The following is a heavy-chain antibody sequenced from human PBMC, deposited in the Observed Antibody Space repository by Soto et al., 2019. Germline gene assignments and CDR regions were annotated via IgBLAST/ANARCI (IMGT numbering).Heavy chain of an antibody. D-gene: IGHD1-1*01. J-gene: IGHJ4*02. CDR2: THYSGNT. Sequence: QVQLQESGPGLVKPSETLSLTCTVSGGSISSSGYYWSWIRQNPGKGLEWIGYTHYSGNTYYNPSLKSRVTIAVDTSKNQFSLRLSSVTAADTAVYYGAKSLTTSADFDCWGQGTLVTVSS. CDR3: AKSLTTSADFDC. V-gene: IGHV4-31*03. CDR1: GGSISSSGYY.